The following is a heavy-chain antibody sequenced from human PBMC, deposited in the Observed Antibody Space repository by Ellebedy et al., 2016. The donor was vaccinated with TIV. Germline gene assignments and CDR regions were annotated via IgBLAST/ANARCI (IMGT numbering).Heavy chain of an antibody. Sequence: PGGSLRLSCAASGFTFGDFAMSWVRQAPGKGLEWVSSISGSGGTTYYADSVKGRLTISRDNAKNTLYLQMTSLRADDTAVYYCAKEGPWAFMDVWGQGTTVTVSS. CDR3: AKEGPWAFMDV. J-gene: IGHJ6*02. CDR2: ISGSGGTT. V-gene: IGHV3-23*01. D-gene: IGHD2/OR15-2a*01. CDR1: GFTFGDFA.